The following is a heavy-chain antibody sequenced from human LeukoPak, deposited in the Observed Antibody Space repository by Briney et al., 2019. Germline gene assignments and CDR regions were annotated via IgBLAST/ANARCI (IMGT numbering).Heavy chain of an antibody. CDR2: IGFREDNQ. J-gene: IGHJ4*02. D-gene: IGHD3-10*01. Sequence: PGGSLRLSCAGSGFTFSDHGIHRVRQAPGQGLQWVALIGFREDNQGFADSVKGRFTISRDNSKNTVYLQMNTLRDEDTAVYYCTRDITNHYSFDYWGQGTLVTVSS. CDR1: GFTFSDHG. V-gene: IGHV3-30*04. CDR3: TRDITNHYSFDY.